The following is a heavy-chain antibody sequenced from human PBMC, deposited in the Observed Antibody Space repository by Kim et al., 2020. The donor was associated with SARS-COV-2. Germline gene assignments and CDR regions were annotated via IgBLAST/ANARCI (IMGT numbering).Heavy chain of an antibody. Sequence: GGSLRLSCTASGFTFGDYAMSWFRQAPGKGLEWVGFIRSKAYGGTTEYAASVKGRFTISRDDSKSIAYLQMNSLKTEDTAVHYCTRDGGATHYFDYCGQGTLVTVSS. CDR1: GFTFGDYA. CDR2: IRSKAYGGTT. CDR3: TRDGGATHYFDY. D-gene: IGHD1-26*01. V-gene: IGHV3-49*03. J-gene: IGHJ4*02.